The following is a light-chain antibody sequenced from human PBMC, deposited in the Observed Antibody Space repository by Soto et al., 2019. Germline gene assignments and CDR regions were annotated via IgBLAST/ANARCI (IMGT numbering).Light chain of an antibody. J-gene: IGKJ2*03. CDR1: QTIFGW. CDR2: KAS. Sequence: DIQMTQSPATLSASVGDRVIITCRANQTIFGWLAWYQEKPGTAPKLLIYKASSLQREVPSRFSGSGSGTEFTLTISSLQPDDFATYYCQQSHRSPYSFGKGTKLEMK. V-gene: IGKV1-5*03. CDR3: QQSHRSPYS.